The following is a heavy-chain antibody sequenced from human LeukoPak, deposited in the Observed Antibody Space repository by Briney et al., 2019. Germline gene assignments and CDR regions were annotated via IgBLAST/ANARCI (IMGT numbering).Heavy chain of an antibody. CDR3: ARVANDYGDYGPISYDYYYIDV. CDR2: IRYDGSNK. J-gene: IGHJ6*03. V-gene: IGHV3-30*02. CDR1: GFTFSSYG. D-gene: IGHD4-17*01. Sequence: GGSLRLSCAASGFTFSSYGMHWVRQAPGKGLEWVAFIRYDGSNKYYADSVKGRFTISRDNSKNTLYLLMNSLRAEDTAVYYCARVANDYGDYGPISYDYYYIDVWGKGTTVTVSS.